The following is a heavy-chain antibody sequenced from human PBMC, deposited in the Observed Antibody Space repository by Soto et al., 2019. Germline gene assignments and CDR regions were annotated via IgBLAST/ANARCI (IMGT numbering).Heavy chain of an antibody. CDR3: ARERNWNDVWAPGY. Sequence: QVQLVQSGAEVKKPGASVKVSCKASGYTFTSYGISWVRQAPGQGLEWMGWISAYNGNTNYAQKLQGRVTMTTDTSTSPADMELRSLRSDDTAVYYCARERNWNDVWAPGYWGQGTLVTVSS. D-gene: IGHD1-1*01. V-gene: IGHV1-18*01. CDR2: ISAYNGNT. J-gene: IGHJ4*02. CDR1: GYTFTSYG.